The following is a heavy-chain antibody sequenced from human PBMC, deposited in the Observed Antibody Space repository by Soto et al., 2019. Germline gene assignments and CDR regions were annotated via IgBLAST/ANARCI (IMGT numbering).Heavy chain of an antibody. D-gene: IGHD3-10*01. V-gene: IGHV2-5*02. J-gene: IGHJ4*02. Sequence: QITLKESGPTLVKPTQTLTLTCTVSGFSLMTNGVGVGWFRQPPGKALEWLALIYRDDDKRYRPSLKSRVTITKDSSKNQVVLTMSNMDPVDTATYYCAHTAPRGPHGETFNYWGQGTLVSVS. CDR3: AHTAPRGPHGETFNY. CDR1: GFSLMTNGVG. CDR2: IYRDDDK.